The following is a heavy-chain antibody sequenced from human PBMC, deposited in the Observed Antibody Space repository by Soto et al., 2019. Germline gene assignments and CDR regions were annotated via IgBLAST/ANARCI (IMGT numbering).Heavy chain of an antibody. CDR2: ISYDGSEK. CDR3: AKSPNFYCSSPNCYKYYFDH. J-gene: IGHJ4*02. V-gene: IGHV3-30*18. CDR1: GFTFNTYG. D-gene: IGHD2-2*02. Sequence: GGSLRLSCAASGFTFNTYGMHWVRQAPGKGLEWVAVISYDGSEKYYVDSVKSRFTISKDNSKNTLYLQMNSLRPEDTAVYYCAKSPNFYCSSPNCYKYYFDHWGQGTRVTVSS.